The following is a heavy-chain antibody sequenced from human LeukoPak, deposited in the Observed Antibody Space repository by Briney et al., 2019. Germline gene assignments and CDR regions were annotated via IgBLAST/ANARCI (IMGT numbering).Heavy chain of an antibody. J-gene: IGHJ3*02. CDR3: VKTMMTFGGVIRTDAFDI. D-gene: IGHD3-16*01. CDR1: GFTFSRYA. V-gene: IGHV3-64D*06. CDR2: INNNGGST. Sequence: GGSLRLSCSASGFTFSRYAMHWVRQAPGKGLEYVSGINNNGGSTYYSGSVKARLTISRDNSKNTLFLQMASLRAEDTAVYYCVKTMMTFGGVIRTDAFDIWGQGTMVTVSS.